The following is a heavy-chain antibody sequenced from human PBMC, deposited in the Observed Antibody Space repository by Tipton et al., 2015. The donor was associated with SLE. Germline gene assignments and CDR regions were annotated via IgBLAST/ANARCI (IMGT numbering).Heavy chain of an antibody. V-gene: IGHV4-39*07. Sequence: GLVKPSETLSLTCTVSGGSISGTSYYWGWIRQPPGKGLEWIASLYSSGSTYYNPSLKSRLTISVDTSKNQFSLKLSSVTAADTAVYYCARDDNWNDPGWGFDPWGQGTLVTVSS. CDR1: GGSISGTSYY. D-gene: IGHD1-20*01. CDR3: ARDDNWNDPGWGFDP. J-gene: IGHJ5*02. CDR2: LYSSGST.